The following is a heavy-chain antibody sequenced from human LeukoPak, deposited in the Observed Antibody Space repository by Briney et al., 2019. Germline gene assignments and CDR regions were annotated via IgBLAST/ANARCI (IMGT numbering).Heavy chain of an antibody. V-gene: IGHV3-30*04. CDR3: ARSLPYGTTWYGRSDF. CDR1: GFIFRSYT. J-gene: IGHJ4*02. Sequence: GGSLRLSCAASGFIFRSYTMHWVRQAPGKGLEWVTAISYDGSTKFYAYSVKGRFTISRDNAMNSLYLQMNSLRAEDTAIYYCARSLPYGTTWYGRSDFWGQGTLVTVSS. D-gene: IGHD6-13*01. CDR2: ISYDGSTK.